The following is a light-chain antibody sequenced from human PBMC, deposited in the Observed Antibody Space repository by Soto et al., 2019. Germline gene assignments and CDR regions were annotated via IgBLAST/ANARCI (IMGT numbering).Light chain of an antibody. V-gene: IGLV3-21*02. J-gene: IGLJ1*01. CDR3: QVWDSSSDHYV. CDR2: DDS. CDR1: NIGSKS. Sequence: SYELTQPPSVSVAPGQTARSTCGGNNIGSKSVHWYQQKPGQAPVLVVYDDSARPSGIPERFSGSNSGNTATLTISRVEAGDEADYYCQVWDSSSDHYVFGTGTKVTVL.